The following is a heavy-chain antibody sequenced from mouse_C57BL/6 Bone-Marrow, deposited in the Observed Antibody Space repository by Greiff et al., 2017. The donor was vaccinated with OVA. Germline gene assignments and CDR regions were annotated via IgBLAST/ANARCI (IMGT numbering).Heavy chain of an antibody. Sequence: SVAELVRPGASVKLSCTASGFNIKNTYMHWVKQRPEQGLEWIGRIDPANGNTKYAPKFQGKATITADTSSNTAYLRLRSLTSEDTAIYYCARSPSWEGYYFDDWGQGTTLTVSS. CDR1: GFNIKNTY. CDR3: ARSPSWEGYYFDD. CDR2: IDPANGNT. V-gene: IGHV14-3*01. J-gene: IGHJ2*01. D-gene: IGHD4-1*01.